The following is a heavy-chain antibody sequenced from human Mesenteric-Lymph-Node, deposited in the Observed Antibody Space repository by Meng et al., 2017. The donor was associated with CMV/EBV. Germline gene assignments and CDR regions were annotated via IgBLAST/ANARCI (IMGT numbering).Heavy chain of an antibody. CDR1: GFTFSNYA. V-gene: IGHV3-53*01. CDR2: ISSGDIT. Sequence: GGSLRLSCAASGFTFSNYAMTWVRQTPGKGLEWVSVISSGDITYYADSVKGRFTISRGNSKNTVYLQMNSLRAEDTAVYYCARGPRIGDFYDRSGYYANFDYWGQGTLVTVSS. J-gene: IGHJ4*02. D-gene: IGHD3-22*01. CDR3: ARGPRIGDFYDRSGYYANFDY.